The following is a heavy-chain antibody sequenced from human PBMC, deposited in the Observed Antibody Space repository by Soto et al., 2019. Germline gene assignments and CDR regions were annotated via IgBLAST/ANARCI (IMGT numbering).Heavy chain of an antibody. J-gene: IGHJ4*02. D-gene: IGHD3-10*01. CDR3: ARTPVYGRLPFDY. V-gene: IGHV4-34*01. CDR1: GGSLSGYY. CDR2: INHSGST. Sequence: SETLSLTCAVYGGSLSGYYWSWIRQPPGKGLEWIGEINHSGSTNYNPSLKSRVTLSVDTSKNQFSLKLSSVTAADTAVYYCARTPVYGRLPFDYWGQGTLVTVSS.